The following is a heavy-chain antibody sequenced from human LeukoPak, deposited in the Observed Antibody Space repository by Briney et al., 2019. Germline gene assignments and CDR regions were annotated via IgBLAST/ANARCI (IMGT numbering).Heavy chain of an antibody. Sequence: PGGSLRLSCAASGFTFRSYAMHWVRQAPGKGLEWVAVLSYDGSNKYYADSVKGRFTISRDNSKNTLYLQMNSLTAEDTAVYYCARDPVRDQWLVYFDYWGQGALVTVSS. CDR3: ARDPVRDQWLVYFDY. V-gene: IGHV3-30-3*01. CDR2: LSYDGSNK. D-gene: IGHD6-19*01. J-gene: IGHJ4*02. CDR1: GFTFRSYA.